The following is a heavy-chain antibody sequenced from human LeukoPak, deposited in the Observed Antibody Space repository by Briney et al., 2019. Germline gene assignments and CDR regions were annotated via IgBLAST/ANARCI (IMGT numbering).Heavy chain of an antibody. CDR1: GFTFSSYG. D-gene: IGHD2-15*01. Sequence: GGSLRLSCAASGFTFSSYGMNWVRQAPGKGLEWISYISSSTIYYADSVKGRFTISRDNGKNSLYLQMNSLRDPDTAVYYCATRDCSGGTCYYDYWGQGTLVTVSS. CDR2: ISSSTI. V-gene: IGHV3-48*02. CDR3: ATRDCSGGTCYYDY. J-gene: IGHJ4*02.